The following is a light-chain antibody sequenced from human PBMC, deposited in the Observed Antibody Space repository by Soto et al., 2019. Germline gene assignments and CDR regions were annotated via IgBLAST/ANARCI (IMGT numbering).Light chain of an antibody. CDR3: QHYNNWPRT. CDR1: QSVSST. Sequence: EIVMTQSPVTLSVSPGERATLSCRASQSVSSTLAWYQQKPGQAPRLLIYGASTRATGIPTRFSGSGSGTEFTLTISSLQFEDFAVYYCQHYNNWPRTFGQGTKVEIK. CDR2: GAS. J-gene: IGKJ1*01. V-gene: IGKV3-15*01.